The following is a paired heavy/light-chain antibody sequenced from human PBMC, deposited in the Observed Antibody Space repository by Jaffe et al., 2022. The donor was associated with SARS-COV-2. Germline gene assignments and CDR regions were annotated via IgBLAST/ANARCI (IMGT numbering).Heavy chain of an antibody. CDR1: GFTFSSYE. J-gene: IGHJ3*02. V-gene: IGHV3-48*03. Sequence: EVQLVESGGGLVQPGGSLRLSCAASGFTFSSYEMNWVRQAPGKGLEWVSYISSSGSTIYYADSVKGRFTISRDNAKNSLYLQMNSLRAEDTAVYYCASGNPREGFDIWGQGTMVTVSS. CDR3: ASGNPREGFDI. CDR2: ISSSGSTI.
Light chain of an antibody. CDR3: MQGTHWPPTWT. CDR1: QSLVYSDGNTY. J-gene: IGKJ1*01. Sequence: DVVMTQSPLSLPVTLGQPASISCRSSQSLVYSDGNTYLNWFQQRPGQSPRRLIYKVSNRDSGVPDRFSGSGSGTDFTLKISRVEAEDVGVYYCMQGTHWPPTWTFGQGTKVEIK. CDR2: KVS. V-gene: IGKV2-30*01.